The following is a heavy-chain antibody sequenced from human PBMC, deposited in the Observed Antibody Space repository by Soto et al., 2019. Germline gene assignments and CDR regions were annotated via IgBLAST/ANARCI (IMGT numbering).Heavy chain of an antibody. J-gene: IGHJ5*02. CDR3: ARNVWSIAASLNWIDP. CDR2: IYNSGVT. V-gene: IGHV4-39*01. D-gene: IGHD6-13*01. CDR1: IDSISTGCTDY. Sequence: SETLSLTCNVSIDSISTGCTDYWGWIRQHPRKGLEWIGNIYNSGVTFYSPSLKTRVTISIDTSKNQFSLKLSSVTAADKAVYYCARNVWSIAASLNWIDPWGQGALVAVSS.